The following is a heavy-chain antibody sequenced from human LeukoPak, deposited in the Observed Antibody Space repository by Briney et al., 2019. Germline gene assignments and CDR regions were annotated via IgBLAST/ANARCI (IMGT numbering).Heavy chain of an antibody. CDR2: INHSGST. D-gene: IGHD3-10*01. CDR1: GFTFSNYA. Sequence: GSLRLSCAASGFTFSNYAMRWVRQPPGKGLEWIGEINHSGSTNYNPSLKSRVTISVDTSKNQFSLKLSSVTAADTAVYYCARRPLYGSGPRVDYWGQGTLVTVSS. J-gene: IGHJ4*02. V-gene: IGHV4-34*01. CDR3: ARRPLYGSGPRVDY.